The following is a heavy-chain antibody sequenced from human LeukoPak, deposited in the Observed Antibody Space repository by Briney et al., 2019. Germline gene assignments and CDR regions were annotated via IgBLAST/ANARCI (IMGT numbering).Heavy chain of an antibody. CDR3: ARGYCSGGSCPSLFQH. D-gene: IGHD2-15*01. V-gene: IGHV1-69*13. CDR2: IIPIFGTA. Sequence: EASVKVSCKASGGTFSSYAISWVRQAPGQGLEWMGGIIPIFGTANYAQKFQGRVTITADESTSTAYMELSSLRSEDTAVYYCARGYCSGGSCPSLFQHWGQGTLVTVSS. CDR1: GGTFSSYA. J-gene: IGHJ1*01.